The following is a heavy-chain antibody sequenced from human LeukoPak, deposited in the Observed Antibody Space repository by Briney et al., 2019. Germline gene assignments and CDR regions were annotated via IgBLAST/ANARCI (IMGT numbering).Heavy chain of an antibody. Sequence: GGSLRLSCAAFGFTFSSYGMSWVRQAPGKGLEWVSAISGSGGSTYYADSVKGRFTISRDNSKNTLYLQMNSLRAEDTAVYYCAKALGYCSTTSCYFDSWGQGTLVTVSS. CDR3: AKALGYCSTTSCYFDS. J-gene: IGHJ4*02. CDR1: GFTFSSYG. D-gene: IGHD2-2*01. CDR2: ISGSGGST. V-gene: IGHV3-23*01.